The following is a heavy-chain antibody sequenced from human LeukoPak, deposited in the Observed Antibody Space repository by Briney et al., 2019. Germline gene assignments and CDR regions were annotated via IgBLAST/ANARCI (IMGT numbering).Heavy chain of an antibody. D-gene: IGHD3-10*01. V-gene: IGHV3-33*03. CDR3: AKEFDSGGYGANFDS. CDR1: GLTFSGYD. Sequence: PGGSLRLSCAASGLTFSGYDMHWVRQAPGKGLEWVAVMWSDGTKKYYADSVKGRFTISRDNSRNTMYLQMNSLRAEDTAVYYCAKEFDSGGYGANFDSWGQGTLVTVSS. J-gene: IGHJ4*02. CDR2: MWSDGTKK.